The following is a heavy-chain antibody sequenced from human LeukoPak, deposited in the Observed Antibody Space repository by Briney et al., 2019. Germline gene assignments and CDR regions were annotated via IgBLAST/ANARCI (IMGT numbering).Heavy chain of an antibody. V-gene: IGHV4-59*11. Sequence: SETLSLTCTVSNDSISPLYWGWIRQPPGKGLEFIGYIFYSGTTNFNPSLKSRVTLSVDTSKNQFSLRLNSVTAADTAVYYCARGGSAAKYYFDSWGQGTPVTVSS. D-gene: IGHD6-13*01. CDR2: IFYSGTT. CDR1: NDSISPLY. J-gene: IGHJ4*02. CDR3: ARGGSAAKYYFDS.